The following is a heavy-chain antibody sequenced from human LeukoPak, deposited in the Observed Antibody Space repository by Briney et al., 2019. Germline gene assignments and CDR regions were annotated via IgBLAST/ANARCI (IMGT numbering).Heavy chain of an antibody. Sequence: GGSLRLSCAASGFTFSSYGMHWVRQAPGKGLEWVAVISYDGSNKYYADSVKGRFTISRDNSKNTLYLQMNSLRAEDTAVYYCAKDQAGNGAFDIWGQGTMVTVSS. CDR2: ISYDGSNK. CDR3: AKDQAGNGAFDI. CDR1: GFTFSSYG. D-gene: IGHD2-8*01. J-gene: IGHJ3*02. V-gene: IGHV3-30*18.